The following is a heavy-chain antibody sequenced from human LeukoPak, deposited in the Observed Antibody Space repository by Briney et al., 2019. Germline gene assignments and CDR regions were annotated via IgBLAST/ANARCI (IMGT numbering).Heavy chain of an antibody. CDR1: GGSICSSNW. CDR2: IYHSGST. J-gene: IGHJ1*01. D-gene: IGHD4-17*01. Sequence: PSQTLSLTYTVSGGSICSSNWWSWVRQPPGKGLEWIGEIYHSGSTNYNPSLKSRVTISVDKSKNQFSLKLSSVTAADTAVYYCASQRYDYGEVGARTAEYSQNGGQGTLVTVSS. CDR3: ASQRYDYGEVGARTAEYSQN. V-gene: IGHV4-4*02.